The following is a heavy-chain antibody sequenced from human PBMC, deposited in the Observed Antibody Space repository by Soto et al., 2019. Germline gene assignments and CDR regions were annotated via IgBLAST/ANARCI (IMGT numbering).Heavy chain of an antibody. CDR1: GYPFNKYS. CDR3: TRGHGDFAGDFDY. CDR2: ISASNENR. Sequence: QGQLVQSGAEVKWPGASVKVSCKASGYPFNKYSISWVRQAPGQGLEWMGWISASNENRNYAQKFQGRVTLGTDTSTSTAYMELRNLRSDDTAVYYCTRGHGDFAGDFDYWGQGTLVTVSS. V-gene: IGHV1-18*04. J-gene: IGHJ4*02. D-gene: IGHD4-17*01.